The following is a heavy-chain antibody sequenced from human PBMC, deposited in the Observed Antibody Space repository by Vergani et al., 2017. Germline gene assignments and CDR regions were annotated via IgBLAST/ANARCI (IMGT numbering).Heavy chain of an antibody. CDR2: VYQSGNT. J-gene: IGHJ4*02. CDR3: ARQSAMIISQGNFDY. D-gene: IGHD5-18*01. CDR1: KNSISSRSHY. Sequence: QLQLQESGPGLVRPAETLSLTCTVSKNSISSRSHYWGWIRQSRGRGLEWIVSVYQSGNTFYNPSFRRRVTISVDTSNDQFSLRLASMAAADTAMYFCARQSAMIISQGNFDYWGQGVLVTVSS. V-gene: IGHV4-39*01.